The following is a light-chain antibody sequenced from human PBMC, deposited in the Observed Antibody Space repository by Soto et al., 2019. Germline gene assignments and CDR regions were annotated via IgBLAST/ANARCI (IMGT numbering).Light chain of an antibody. CDR1: SSDVGGYNY. CDR2: EVS. Sequence: QSVLTQPASVSASPGQSITISCTGTSSDVGGYNYVSWYQQHPGKAPKLMISEVSNRPSGVSNRFSGSKSGNTASLTISGLQAEDEADYYCSSYRSTSTFVFGTGTKVTVL. CDR3: SSYRSTSTFV. V-gene: IGLV2-14*01. J-gene: IGLJ1*01.